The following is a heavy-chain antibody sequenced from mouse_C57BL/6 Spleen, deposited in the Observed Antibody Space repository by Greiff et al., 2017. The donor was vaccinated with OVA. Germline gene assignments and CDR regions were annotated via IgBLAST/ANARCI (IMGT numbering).Heavy chain of an antibody. J-gene: IGHJ4*01. V-gene: IGHV2-5*01. CDR1: GFSLTSYG. CDR3: AKAYSNYGGYAMDY. D-gene: IGHD2-5*01. Sequence: VQLQQSGPGLVQPSQSLSITCTVSGFSLTSYGVHWVRQSPGKGLEWLGVIWRGGSTDYNAAFMSRLSITKDNSKSQVFFKMNSLQADDTAIYYCAKAYSNYGGYAMDYWGQGTSVTVSS. CDR2: IWRGGST.